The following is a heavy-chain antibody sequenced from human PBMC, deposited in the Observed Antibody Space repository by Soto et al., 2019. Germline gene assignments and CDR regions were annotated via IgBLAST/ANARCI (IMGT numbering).Heavy chain of an antibody. CDR3: ARSSGLAY. Sequence: QVQLQQWGAGLLKPSETLSLTCAVYGGSFSGYYWSWIRQPPGKGLEWIGEINHSGSTNYNPSLKSRVPISVDTSKNQFSLKLSSVTAADTAVYYCARSSGLAYWGQGTLVTVSS. CDR2: INHSGST. CDR1: GGSFSGYY. D-gene: IGHD6-19*01. V-gene: IGHV4-34*01. J-gene: IGHJ4*02.